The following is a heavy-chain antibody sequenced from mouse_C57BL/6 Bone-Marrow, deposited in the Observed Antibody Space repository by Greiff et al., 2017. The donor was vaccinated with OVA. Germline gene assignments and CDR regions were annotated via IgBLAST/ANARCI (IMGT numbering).Heavy chain of an antibody. J-gene: IGHJ3*01. D-gene: IGHD2-4*01. Sequence: VKLVESGPGLVQPSQSLSITCTVSGFSLTSYGVHWVRQPPGKGLEWLGVIWSGGSTDYNAAFISRLSISKDNSKSQVFFKMNSLQADDTAIYYCAKIYYDYDGSWFAYWGQGTLVTVSA. CDR3: AKIYYDYDGSWFAY. CDR2: IWSGGST. CDR1: GFSLTSYG. V-gene: IGHV2-4*01.